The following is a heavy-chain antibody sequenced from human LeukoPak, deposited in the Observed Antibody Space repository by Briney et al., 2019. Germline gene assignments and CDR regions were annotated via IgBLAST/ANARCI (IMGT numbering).Heavy chain of an antibody. D-gene: IGHD3-16*01. CDR3: ARVGSLAGSRHFDY. V-gene: IGHV4-61*02. Sequence: PSETLSLTCTVSGNSISSGDYYWSWIRQPAGKGLEWIGRIYTSGSTNYNPSLKSRVTISVDTSKNQFSLKLSSVTAADTAVYYCARVGSLAGSRHFDYWGQGTLVTVSS. CDR2: IYTSGST. J-gene: IGHJ4*02. CDR1: GNSISSGDYY.